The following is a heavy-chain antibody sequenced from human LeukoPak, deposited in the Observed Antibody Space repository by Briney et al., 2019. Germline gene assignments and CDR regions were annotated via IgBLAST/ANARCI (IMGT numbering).Heavy chain of an antibody. CDR1: GYSISGGYY. D-gene: IGHD4-17*01. Sequence: SETLSLTCSVSGYSISGGYYWGWIRQPPGKGLEWIGSIFHSGSTYYNPSLKGRVTISVDTSKNQFSLNLNSVTAADTAVYYCASWPGGGDYKGGLDYWGQGTLVTVSS. J-gene: IGHJ4*02. CDR3: ASWPGGGDYKGGLDY. CDR2: IFHSGST. V-gene: IGHV4-38-2*02.